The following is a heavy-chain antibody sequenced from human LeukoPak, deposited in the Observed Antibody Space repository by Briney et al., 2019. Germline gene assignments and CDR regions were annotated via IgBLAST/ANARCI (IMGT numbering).Heavy chain of an antibody. CDR2: IYTTGST. Sequence: SETLSLTCTVSGGSISSGIYYWPWLRQPAGKGLEWIGRIYTTGSTNYNPSLKSRVTMSTDTSKNQFSLKLSSVTAADTAVYYCARVTTGGYYNCWGQGTLVTVSS. J-gene: IGHJ4*02. V-gene: IGHV4-61*02. CDR3: ARVTTGGYYNC. CDR1: GGSISSGIYY. D-gene: IGHD3-22*01.